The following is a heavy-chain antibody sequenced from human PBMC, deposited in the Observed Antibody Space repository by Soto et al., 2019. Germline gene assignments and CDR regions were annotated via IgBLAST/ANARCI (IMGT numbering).Heavy chain of an antibody. Sequence: PGESLKISCKGSGYSFTSYWIGWVRQMPGKGLEWMGIIYPGDSDTRYSPSFQGQVTISADKSISTAYLQWSSLKASDTAMYYCAREVYVDIVATRDYYYYYGMDVWGQGTTVTVSS. V-gene: IGHV5-51*01. CDR2: IYPGDSDT. CDR1: GYSFTSYW. CDR3: AREVYVDIVATRDYYYYYGMDV. D-gene: IGHD5-12*01. J-gene: IGHJ6*02.